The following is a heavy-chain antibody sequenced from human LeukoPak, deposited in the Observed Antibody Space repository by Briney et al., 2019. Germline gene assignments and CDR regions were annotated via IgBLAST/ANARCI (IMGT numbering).Heavy chain of an antibody. V-gene: IGHV4-59*01. CDR3: ARRAGYSGYLPYFDY. D-gene: IGHD5-12*01. CDR2: IYYSGST. J-gene: IGHJ4*02. Sequence: SETLSLTCTVSGGSISSYYWSWIRQPPGKGLEWIGYIYYSGSTNYNPSLKSRVTISVDTSKNQFSLKLSSVTAADTAVYYCARRAGYSGYLPYFDYWGQGTLVTVSS. CDR1: GGSISSYY.